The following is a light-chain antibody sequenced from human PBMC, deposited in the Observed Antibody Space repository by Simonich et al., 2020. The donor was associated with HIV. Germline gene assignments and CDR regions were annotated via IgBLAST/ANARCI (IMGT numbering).Light chain of an antibody. J-gene: IGKJ5*01. Sequence: AIQLTQSPSSLSASVGDRVTFPCPASQGISNTLTWYQQKPGKAPKLLIYDASSLESGVPSRFSGSGSGTDFTLTISSLQPEDFATYYCQQFNSYPITFGQGTRLDIK. CDR2: DAS. CDR3: QQFNSYPIT. CDR1: QGISNT. V-gene: IGKV1-13*02.